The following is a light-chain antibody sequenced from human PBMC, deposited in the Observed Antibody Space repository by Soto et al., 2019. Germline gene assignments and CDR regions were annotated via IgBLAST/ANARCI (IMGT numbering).Light chain of an antibody. J-gene: IGLJ2*01. CDR2: EDN. CDR1: DGDIASNF. V-gene: IGLV6-57*01. CDR3: HSYDSSNQV. Sequence: FMLTQPHSVSESPGKTVTISCTRSDGDIASNFVQWFQRRPGTSPTTVIYEDNQRPSGVPDRFSGSIDSSSNSASLTISGLNTEDEADYFCHSYDSSNQVFGGGTKVTVL.